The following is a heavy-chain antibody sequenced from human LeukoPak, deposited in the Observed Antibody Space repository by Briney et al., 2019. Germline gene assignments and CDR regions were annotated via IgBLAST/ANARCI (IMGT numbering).Heavy chain of an antibody. Sequence: SVKVSCKASGGTFSSYAISWVRQAPGQGLEWMGRIIPILGIANYAQKFQGRVTITADKSTSTAYMELSSLRSEDTAVYYCARGVRGVIIPGYYFDYWGQGTLVTVSS. CDR1: GGTFSSYA. V-gene: IGHV1-69*04. J-gene: IGHJ4*02. CDR2: IIPILGIA. D-gene: IGHD3-10*01. CDR3: ARGVRGVIIPGYYFDY.